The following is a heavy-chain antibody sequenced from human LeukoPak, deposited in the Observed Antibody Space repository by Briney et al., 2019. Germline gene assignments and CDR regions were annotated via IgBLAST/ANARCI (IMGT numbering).Heavy chain of an antibody. CDR2: ISAYNGNT. V-gene: IGHV1-18*01. CDR1: GYTFTSYG. J-gene: IGHJ4*02. Sequence: ASVKVSCKASGYTFTSYGISWVRQAPGQGLEWMGWISAYNGNTNYAQKLQGRVTMTTDTSTSTAYMELRSLRSADTAVYYCARSTPTDGYNEGFDYWGQGTLVTVSS. D-gene: IGHD5-24*01. CDR3: ARSTPTDGYNEGFDY.